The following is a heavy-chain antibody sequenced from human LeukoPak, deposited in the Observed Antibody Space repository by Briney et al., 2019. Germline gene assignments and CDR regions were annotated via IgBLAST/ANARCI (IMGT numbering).Heavy chain of an antibody. CDR1: GFTFSSYA. Sequence: GGSLRLSCVASGFTFSSYAMSWVRQAPGMGLEWVSAISGSGGNTYYADSVEGRFTISRDNSKNTLYLQMNSLRAEDTAVYYCAKTKDDNSGYYDYWGQGTLVTVSS. D-gene: IGHD3-22*01. J-gene: IGHJ4*02. CDR2: ISGSGGNT. CDR3: AKTKDDNSGYYDY. V-gene: IGHV3-23*01.